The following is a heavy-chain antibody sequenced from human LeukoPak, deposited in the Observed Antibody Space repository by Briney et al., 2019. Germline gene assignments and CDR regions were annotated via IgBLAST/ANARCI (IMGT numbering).Heavy chain of an antibody. CDR2: IKEDGSEQ. CDR1: GFSFSRYW. CDR3: ARDSFETDIDY. V-gene: IGHV3-7*01. J-gene: IGHJ4*02. D-gene: IGHD1-14*01. Sequence: PGGSLRLSCVASGFSFSRYWMSWVRQAPVKGLEWVANIKEDGSEQYYADALKGRFTISRDNVKNSLYLHINSLRAEDTAVYYCARDSFETDIDYWGQGTLVTVSS.